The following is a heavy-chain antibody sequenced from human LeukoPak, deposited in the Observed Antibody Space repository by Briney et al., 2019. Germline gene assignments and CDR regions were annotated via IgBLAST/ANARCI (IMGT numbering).Heavy chain of an antibody. Sequence: GGSLRLSCAASGFSFSTFWMTWVRQAPGKGLEWVANIKADGSVKHSVDSMEGRFTISRDNARSSLYLQMNRLRAEDTAVYYCVRDSNYYHNSGGRYDHYDALDIWGHGTMVTVSS. J-gene: IGHJ3*02. CDR3: VRDSNYYHNSGGRYDHYDALDI. CDR2: IKADGSVK. D-gene: IGHD2-21*01. V-gene: IGHV3-7*01. CDR1: GFSFSTFW.